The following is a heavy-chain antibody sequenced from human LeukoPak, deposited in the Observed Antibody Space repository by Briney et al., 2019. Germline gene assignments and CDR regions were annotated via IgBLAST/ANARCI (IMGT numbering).Heavy chain of an antibody. CDR1: GFTFSSYA. CDR2: ISGSGGST. V-gene: IGHV3-23*01. CDR3: ASNGFMVRGVDY. D-gene: IGHD3-10*01. J-gene: IGHJ4*02. Sequence: PGGSLRLSCAASGFTFSSYAMSWVRQAPGKGLEWVSAISGSGGSTYYADSVKGRFTISRDNSKNTLYLQMNSLRAEDTAVYYCASNGFMVRGVDYWGQGTLVTVSS.